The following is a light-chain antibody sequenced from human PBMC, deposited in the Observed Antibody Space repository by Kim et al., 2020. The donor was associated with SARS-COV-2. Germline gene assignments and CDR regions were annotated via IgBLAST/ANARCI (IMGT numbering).Light chain of an antibody. CDR3: QQYGSSPLT. V-gene: IGKV3-20*01. J-gene: IGKJ4*01. Sequence: CPDERATRSCRASQSISSSCLVWYQQKPGQAPRLLIYGASSRATGIPDRFSGSGSGTDFTPPISRLEPEDFAVYYCQQYGSSPLTFGGGTKVDIK. CDR1: QSISSSC. CDR2: GAS.